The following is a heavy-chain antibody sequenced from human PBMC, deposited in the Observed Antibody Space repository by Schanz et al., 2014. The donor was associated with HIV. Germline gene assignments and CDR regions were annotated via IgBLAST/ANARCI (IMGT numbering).Heavy chain of an antibody. Sequence: EVQLVESGEGLVKPGGSLRLSCTGSGFPFSSYAINWVRQAPGKGLEWLSSISSNGGYIYYADSVKGRFTISRDNSKNSVFLQMDRRRDEDTAVYYCARGSWYSSGWVDDQYYCDVDVWGQGTTVTVSS. CDR2: ISSNGGYI. CDR1: GFPFSSYA. J-gene: IGHJ6*02. V-gene: IGHV3-21*06. CDR3: ARGSWYSSGWVDDQYYCDVDV. D-gene: IGHD6-19*01.